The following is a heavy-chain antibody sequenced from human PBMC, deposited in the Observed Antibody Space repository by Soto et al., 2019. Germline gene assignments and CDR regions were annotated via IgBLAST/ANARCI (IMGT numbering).Heavy chain of an antibody. CDR1: GYDYVTYA. V-gene: IGHV1-18*01. D-gene: IGHD5-18*01. CDR3: ARRVQVWLPDYYGMDV. J-gene: IGHJ6*02. Sequence: QAKLVQSGDEVKKPGASVNVSCKAYGYDYVTYAITWVRQRPGQGLEWMGWISTLNGNTNYAQNFQGRVTMTTDTSTRIGHLELRSLRSDDTDVYYCARRVQVWLPDYYGMDVWGQGTKVTVS. CDR2: ISTLNGNT.